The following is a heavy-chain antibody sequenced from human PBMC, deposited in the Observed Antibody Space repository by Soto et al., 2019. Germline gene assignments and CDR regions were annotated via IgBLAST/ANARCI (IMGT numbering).Heavy chain of an antibody. D-gene: IGHD2-21*01. CDR1: GYTFTSYG. J-gene: IGHJ4*02. V-gene: IGHV1-18*01. CDR3: ARDQSYGGAFDY. CDR2: ISAYNGNT. Sequence: QVQLVQSGAEVKKPGASVKVSCKSSGYTFTSYGISWVRQAPGKGLEWMGWISAYNGNTKYAQKLQGRDTMTTNTSTSTVYMELRSLRSDHTAVYYCARDQSYGGAFDYWGQGTLVTVSS.